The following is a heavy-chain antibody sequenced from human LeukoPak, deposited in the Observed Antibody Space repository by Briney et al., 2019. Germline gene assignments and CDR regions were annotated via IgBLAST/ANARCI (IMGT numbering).Heavy chain of an antibody. V-gene: IGHV4-61*01. CDR2: IYYRGST. CDR3: ARDYILAWYGDYGHGYFDL. J-gene: IGHJ2*01. CDR1: GGSVSSGSYY. Sequence: SETLSLTCTVSGGSVSSGSYYWSWIRQPPGKGLECIGYIYYRGSTNYNPSLKSRITTSVDTSKNQFSLKLTSVTAADTAVYYCARDYILAWYGDYGHGYFDLWGRGTLVTVSS. D-gene: IGHD4-17*01.